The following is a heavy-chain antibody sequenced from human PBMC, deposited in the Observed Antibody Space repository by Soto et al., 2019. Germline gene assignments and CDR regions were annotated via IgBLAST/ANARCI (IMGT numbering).Heavy chain of an antibody. J-gene: IGHJ5*02. CDR2: VSSTGKNT. CDR3: AHDLGSAWNLYNWFDP. Sequence: EVQLLESGGGLVQPGGSLRLSCAASGFTLSRYAMSWVRQAPGKGLEWVSAVSSTGKNTFYADSVKGRYTISRDNANNTLFVQMNGLRAEDTAVYYCAHDLGSAWNLYNWFDPWGQGTL. V-gene: IGHV3-23*01. D-gene: IGHD6-19*01. CDR1: GFTLSRYA.